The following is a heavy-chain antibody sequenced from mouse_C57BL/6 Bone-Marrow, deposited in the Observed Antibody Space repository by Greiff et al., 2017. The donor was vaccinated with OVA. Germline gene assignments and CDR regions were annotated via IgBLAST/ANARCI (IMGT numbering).Heavy chain of an antibody. CDR3: ARKRGWLRLLWFAY. CDR2: IYPRSGNT. CDR1: GYTFTSYG. D-gene: IGHD3-2*02. Sequence: VKLQESGAELARPGASVKLSCKASGYTFTSYGISWVKQRTGQGLEWIGEIYPRSGNTYYNEKFKGKATLTADKSSSTAYMELRSLTSEDSAVYFCARKRGWLRLLWFAYWGQGTTLTVSS. J-gene: IGHJ2*01. V-gene: IGHV1-81*01.